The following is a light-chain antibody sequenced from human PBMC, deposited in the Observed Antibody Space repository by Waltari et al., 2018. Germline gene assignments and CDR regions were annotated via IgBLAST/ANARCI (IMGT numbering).Light chain of an antibody. Sequence: QSALTQPASVSESPGQSITISCTGTSSAFGRYNLVPWYQQHPGKAPKLIIYEDTKRPSGVSNRFSGSKSGNTASLTISGLQAEDEADYYCCSYAASTISWVFGGGTKLTVL. CDR2: EDT. CDR1: SSAFGRYNL. J-gene: IGLJ3*02. V-gene: IGLV2-23*01. CDR3: CSYAASTISWV.